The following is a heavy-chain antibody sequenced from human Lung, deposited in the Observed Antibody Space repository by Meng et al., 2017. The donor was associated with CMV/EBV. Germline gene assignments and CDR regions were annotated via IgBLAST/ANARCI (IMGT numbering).Heavy chain of an antibody. CDR1: GGSIWGSKW. CDR2: ISHSGRT. CDR3: ARGVHGDTHYYGMDV. V-gene: IGHV4-4*02. Sequence: SETLSLXXDVSGGSIWGSKWWSWVRQSPGKGLEWLGEISHSGRTNYNPSLKRRVTISVDRSNNQFSLNLTSVTAADTALYYCARGVHGDTHYYGMDVWGQGXTVTVSS. D-gene: IGHD4-17*01. J-gene: IGHJ6*02.